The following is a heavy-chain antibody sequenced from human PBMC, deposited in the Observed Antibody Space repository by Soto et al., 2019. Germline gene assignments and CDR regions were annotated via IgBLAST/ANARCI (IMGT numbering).Heavy chain of an antibody. CDR3: ATDIAVTTVTPYYYYYVMDV. Sequence: GASVKVSCKVSGYTLTELSMHWVRQAPGKGLEWMGGFDPEDGETIYAQKFQGRVTMTEDTSTDTAYMELSSLRSEDTAVYYCATDIAVTTVTPYYYYYVMDVWGQGTTVTVSS. J-gene: IGHJ6*02. V-gene: IGHV1-24*01. D-gene: IGHD4-17*01. CDR1: GYTLTELS. CDR2: FDPEDGET.